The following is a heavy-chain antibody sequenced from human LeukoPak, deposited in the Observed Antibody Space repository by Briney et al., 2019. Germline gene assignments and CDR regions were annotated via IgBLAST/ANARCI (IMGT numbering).Heavy chain of an antibody. V-gene: IGHV3-21*01. D-gene: IGHD5-12*01. J-gene: IGHJ4*02. Sequence: GGSLRLSCAASGFTFSSYTMNWVRQAPGKGLEWVSSISGSSTYTFYADSVMGRFTISRDNAKNLLYLHMSSLRAEDTAVYYCARVRDLYRDYWGQGILVTVSS. CDR1: GFTFSSYT. CDR3: ARVRDLYRDY. CDR2: ISGSSTYT.